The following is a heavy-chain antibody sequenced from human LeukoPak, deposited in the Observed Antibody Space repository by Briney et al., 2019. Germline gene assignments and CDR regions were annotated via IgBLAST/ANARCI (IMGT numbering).Heavy chain of an antibody. J-gene: IGHJ4*02. V-gene: IGHV3-48*03. CDR1: GFTFNNFA. CDR2: ISSSDSTI. D-gene: IGHD3-22*01. Sequence: GESLRLSCAASGFTFNNFAMSWVRQAPGKGLEWVSYISSSDSTIYNADSVKGRFTVSRDNAKNSLYLQMNSLRAEGTAVYYCARGGDDDSSYYSIDYWGQGTLVTVSS. CDR3: ARGGDDDSSYYSIDY.